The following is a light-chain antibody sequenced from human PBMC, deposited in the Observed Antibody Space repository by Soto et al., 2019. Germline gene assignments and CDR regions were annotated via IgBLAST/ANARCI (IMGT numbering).Light chain of an antibody. J-gene: IGLJ1*01. Sequence: QSALTQPASVSGSPGQSITISCTGTSSDVGGYNYVSWYQQQSGKAPKLMMHDVSNRPSGVSNRFSRSKSGNTASLTISGLQAEDEADYYRSSYTSSRAYVFGIGTKLTVL. CDR1: SSDVGGYNY. V-gene: IGLV2-14*03. CDR2: DVS. CDR3: SSYTSSRAYV.